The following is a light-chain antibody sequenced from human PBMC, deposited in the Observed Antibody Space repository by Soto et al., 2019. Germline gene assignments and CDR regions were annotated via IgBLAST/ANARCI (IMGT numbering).Light chain of an antibody. Sequence: EVVLTQSPATLSVSPGDRATLSCRASQYIGSAVSWYHQRSGQAPRRLIFDASIRVPTTPARFSGSVSGTEFTLTISSLESEDFAVYFCQQYGDRPPYTFGQGTKVDIK. V-gene: IGKV3-15*01. J-gene: IGKJ2*01. CDR2: DAS. CDR1: QYIGSA. CDR3: QQYGDRPPYT.